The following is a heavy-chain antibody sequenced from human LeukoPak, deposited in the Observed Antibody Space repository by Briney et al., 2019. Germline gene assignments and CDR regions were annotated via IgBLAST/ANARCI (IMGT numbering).Heavy chain of an antibody. CDR3: ARRWNYGRNYYIDV. CDR2: INDSGRA. D-gene: IGHD1-7*01. Sequence: SETLSLTCAVYGGSFSNYYWSWIRQPPGQGLEWLGGINDSGRANYNPSLMSRVTVSVDTSKNQFSLRLTSVTATDTAVYYCARRWNYGRNYYIDVWGKGATVSVSS. CDR1: GGSFSNYY. J-gene: IGHJ6*03. V-gene: IGHV4-34*01.